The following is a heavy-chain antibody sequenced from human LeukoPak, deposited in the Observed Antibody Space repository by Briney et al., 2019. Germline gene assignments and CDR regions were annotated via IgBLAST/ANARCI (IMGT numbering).Heavy chain of an antibody. CDR3: ARRGRLSANSHWFDH. CDR2: IWPDDSDT. CDR1: GYSFVYYW. Sequence: GESLRISCKASGYSFVYYWIGWVRQLPGKGLAWMGIIWPDDSDTRYSPSFQGQVTISADKSINTAYLPWSSLKASDTAMHYCARRGRLSANSHWFDHWGQGTLVTVSS. V-gene: IGHV5-51*01. D-gene: IGHD4/OR15-4a*01. J-gene: IGHJ5*02.